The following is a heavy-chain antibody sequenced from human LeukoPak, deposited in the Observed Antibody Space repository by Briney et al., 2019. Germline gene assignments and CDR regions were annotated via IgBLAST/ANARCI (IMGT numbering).Heavy chain of an antibody. D-gene: IGHD5-18*01. CDR3: ARDWGGYSYGHLGAFDI. V-gene: IGHV3-33*01. CDR1: GFTFSIYG. CDR2: IWYDGSNK. Sequence: PGRSLRLSCAASGFTFSIYGMHWVRQAPGKGLEWVAVIWYDGSNKYYADSVKGRFTISRDNSKNTLYLQMNSLRAEDTAVYYCARDWGGYSYGHLGAFDIWGQGTMVTVSS. J-gene: IGHJ3*02.